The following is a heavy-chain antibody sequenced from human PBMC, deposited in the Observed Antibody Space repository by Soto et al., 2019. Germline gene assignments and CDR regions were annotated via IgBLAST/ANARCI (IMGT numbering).Heavy chain of an antibody. J-gene: IGHJ5*01. V-gene: IGHV1-69*01. CDR2: IIPLFGTP. D-gene: IGHD2-21*02. Sequence: QVQLVQSGAEVRKPGSSLRVSCKSSGATFSTTGISWVRQAPGQGLEWMGWIIPLFGTPKYARKFQGRVSITADESTNTVYMELNSLRPDDAAVYYCARASPVICGGDPCYRLDSSFDSWGQGSLVIVSS. CDR3: ARASPVICGGDPCYRLDSSFDS. CDR1: GATFSTTG.